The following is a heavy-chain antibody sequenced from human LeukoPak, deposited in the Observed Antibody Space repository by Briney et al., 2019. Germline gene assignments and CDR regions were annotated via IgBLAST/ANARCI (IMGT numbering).Heavy chain of an antibody. CDR3: ATWRTAKTGFDY. D-gene: IGHD1-1*01. CDR2: IYYSGSP. Sequence: ASETLSLTCTVFGGSISNNNYYWAWIRQPPGKGLECIGSIYYSGSPYYNPSLKSRVTISVDTSKNQFSLRLSSVTAADTAVYYCATWRTAKTGFDYWGQGTLVTVSS. J-gene: IGHJ4*02. CDR1: GGSISNNNYY. V-gene: IGHV4-39*01.